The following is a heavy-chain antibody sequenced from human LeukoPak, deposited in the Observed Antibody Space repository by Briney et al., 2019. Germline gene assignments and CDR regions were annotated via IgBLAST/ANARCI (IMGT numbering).Heavy chain of an antibody. CDR1: GYTLTELS. J-gene: IGHJ4*02. V-gene: IGHV1-24*01. D-gene: IGHD2-2*01. CDR3: ATILGYCSSTSCYDY. Sequence: ASVKVSCKVSGYTLTELSMHWVRQAPGKGLEWMGGFDPEDGETIYAQKFQGRVTMTEDTSTDTAYMGLSSLRSEDTAVYYCATILGYCSSTSCYDYWGQGTLVTVSS. CDR2: FDPEDGET.